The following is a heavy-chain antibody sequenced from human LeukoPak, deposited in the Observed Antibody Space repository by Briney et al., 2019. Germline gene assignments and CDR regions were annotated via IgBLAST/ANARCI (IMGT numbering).Heavy chain of an antibody. J-gene: IGHJ4*02. Sequence: GGSLRLSCVASTFDLSDYSMNWVRQAPGKGLEWVSYISSSGSTIYYADSVKGRFTISRDNARNSLYLQMNSLRAEDTAVYYCARAGRYYDSSGQAGYWGQGTLVTVSS. CDR3: ARAGRYYDSSGQAGY. V-gene: IGHV3-48*04. CDR1: TFDLSDYS. D-gene: IGHD3-22*01. CDR2: ISSSGSTI.